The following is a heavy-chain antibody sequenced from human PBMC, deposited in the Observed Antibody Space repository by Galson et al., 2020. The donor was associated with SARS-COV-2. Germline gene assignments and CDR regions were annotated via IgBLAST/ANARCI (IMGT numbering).Heavy chain of an antibody. V-gene: IGHV3-43*01. J-gene: IGHJ3*02. CDR3: VKDKFGNPRSDAFDI. CDR2: ISWDGGST. D-gene: IGHD2-15*01. CDR1: GFTFDDYT. Sequence: GGSLRLSCAASGFTFDDYTMHWVRQAPRKGLEWVSLISWDGGSTYYGDSVKGRFTISRDNSKHSLYLQMNSLRTEDTAVYYCVKDKFGNPRSDAFDIWGQGTMVTVSS.